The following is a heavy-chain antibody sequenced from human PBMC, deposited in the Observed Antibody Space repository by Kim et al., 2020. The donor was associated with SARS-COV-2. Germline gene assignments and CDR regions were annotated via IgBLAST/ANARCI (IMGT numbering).Heavy chain of an antibody. Sequence: GGSLRLSCAASGLTVSSNYMTWVRQSPGKGLEWVSVIYIGGSTFYVDSVKGRFTIPRDNSKNMVYLQMNSLTVGDTAVYYCARVVLSHDNNPCAAYDVWGHGTLVTVSS. J-gene: IGHJ3*01. D-gene: IGHD3-9*01. V-gene: IGHV3-66*01. CDR3: ARVVLSHDNNPCAAYDV. CDR1: GLTVSSNY. CDR2: IYIGGST.